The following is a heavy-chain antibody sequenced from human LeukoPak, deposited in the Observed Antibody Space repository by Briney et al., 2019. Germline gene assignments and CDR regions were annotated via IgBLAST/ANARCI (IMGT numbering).Heavy chain of an antibody. V-gene: IGHV3-23*01. CDR2: ITGSGGST. J-gene: IGHJ4*02. D-gene: IGHD6-19*01. CDR3: AKGESGWYFDY. CDR1: GFTFSSYA. Sequence: GGSLRLSCAASGFTFSSYAMNWVRQAPGKGLEWVSTITGSGGSTYYADFVKGRFTISRDNSKNTLYLQMNSLRAEDTAVYYCAKGESGWYFDYWGQGTLVTVSS.